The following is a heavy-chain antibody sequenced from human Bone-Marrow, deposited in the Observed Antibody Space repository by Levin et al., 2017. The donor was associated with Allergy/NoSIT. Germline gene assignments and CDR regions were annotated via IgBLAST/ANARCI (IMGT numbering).Heavy chain of an antibody. D-gene: IGHD6-19*01. V-gene: IGHV3-48*02. CDR2: ISIGGDNI. J-gene: IGHJ4*02. Sequence: GGSLRLSCAASGFTFSSHSMNWVRQAPGKGLEWVSYISIGGDNIYYADSVKGRFTISRDNAQNSLYLQMSSLRDEDTAVYYCARASSGTLFDYWGQGTLVTVSS. CDR3: ARASSGTLFDY. CDR1: GFTFSSHS.